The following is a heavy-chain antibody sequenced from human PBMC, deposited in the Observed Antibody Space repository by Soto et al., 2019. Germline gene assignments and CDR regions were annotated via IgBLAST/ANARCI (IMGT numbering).Heavy chain of an antibody. CDR3: ARDLAAVPRAFDY. J-gene: IGHJ4*02. CDR2: VYYTGTT. V-gene: IGHV4-59*01. CDR1: GGSISSYF. D-gene: IGHD6-13*01. Sequence: NPSETLSLTCTVSGGSISSYFYIWVRQPPGEGLEWIGSVYYTGTTDYNPSLKSRVTISVDTSKTQFSLNLRSVTAADTAVYYCARDLAAVPRAFDYWGRGTLVTVSS.